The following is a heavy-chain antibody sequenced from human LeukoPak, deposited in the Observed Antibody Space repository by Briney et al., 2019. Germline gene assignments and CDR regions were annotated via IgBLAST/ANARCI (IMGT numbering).Heavy chain of an antibody. J-gene: IGHJ4*02. D-gene: IGHD5-24*01. CDR1: GFTFDDYA. Sequence: DRSLRLSCAASGFTFDDYAMHWVRQAPGKGLEWVSGISWNSGSIGYADSVRGRFTISRDNAKNSLYLQMNSLRAEDTALYYCAKAGGGYNYGYSDYWGQGTLVTVSS. CDR2: ISWNSGSI. CDR3: AKAGGGYNYGYSDY. V-gene: IGHV3-9*01.